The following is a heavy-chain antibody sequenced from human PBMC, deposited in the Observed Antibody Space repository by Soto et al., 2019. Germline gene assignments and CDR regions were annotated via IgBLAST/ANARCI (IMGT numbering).Heavy chain of an antibody. CDR3: AHRLGKYKFWNGGYFDF. D-gene: IGHD3-3*01. V-gene: IGHV2-5*02. CDR1: GISLATSGVG. J-gene: IGHJ4*02. Sequence: QITLKESDPTLMKPTQTLTLTCTFSGISLATSGVGVGWIRQPPGEALEWLAVIYWDVGKRYNPSLRARLAITKDTSRNHIVLTMTSMDPGDTGTYYCAHRLGKYKFWNGGYFDFWGQGTQVTVSS. CDR2: IYWDVGK.